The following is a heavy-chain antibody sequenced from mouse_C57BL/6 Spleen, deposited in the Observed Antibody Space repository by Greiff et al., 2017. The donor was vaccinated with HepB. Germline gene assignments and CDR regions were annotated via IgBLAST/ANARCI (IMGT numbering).Heavy chain of an antibody. CDR1: GFTFSSYA. D-gene: IGHD1-1*01. V-gene: IGHV5-4*01. CDR2: ISDGGSYT. CDR3: AREGFITTVVATPFDY. J-gene: IGHJ2*01. Sequence: EVQGVESGGGLVKPGGSLKLSCAASGFTFSSYAMSWVRQTPEKRLEWVATISDGGSYTYYPDNVKGRFTISRDNAKNNLYLQMSHLKSEDTAMYYCAREGFITTVVATPFDYWGQGTTLTVSS.